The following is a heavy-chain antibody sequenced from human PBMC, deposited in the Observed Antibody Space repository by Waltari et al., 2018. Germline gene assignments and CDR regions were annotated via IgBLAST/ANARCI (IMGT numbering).Heavy chain of an antibody. CDR3: ARDERYGGVGED. CDR2: ISSSGITI. J-gene: IGHJ4*02. D-gene: IGHD2-8*01. V-gene: IGHV3-48*03. Sequence: RQVPAKGMEWVSFISSSGITIYYADPVKSRFTISRDNAKNSLYLHMNSVRGEDKAVDYCARDERYGGVGEDWGQGTLVTVFS.